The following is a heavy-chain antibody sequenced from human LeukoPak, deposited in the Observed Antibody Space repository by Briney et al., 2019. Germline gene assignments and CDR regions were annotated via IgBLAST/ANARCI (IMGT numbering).Heavy chain of an antibody. CDR2: INSSSSTI. J-gene: IGHJ3*02. V-gene: IGHV3-48*04. Sequence: GGSLRLSCAASGFTFSSYSMNWVRQAPGKGLEWVSYINSSSSTIYYADSVKGRFTISRDNAKNSLYLQMNSLRAEDTAVYYCARMDTWEHNAFDIWGQGTMVTVPS. CDR3: ARMDTWEHNAFDI. CDR1: GFTFSSYS. D-gene: IGHD1-26*01.